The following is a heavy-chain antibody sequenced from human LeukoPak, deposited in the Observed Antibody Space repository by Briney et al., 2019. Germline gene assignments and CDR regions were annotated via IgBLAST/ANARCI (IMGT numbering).Heavy chain of an antibody. D-gene: IGHD2-21*01. J-gene: IGHJ4*02. CDR1: GDSITSGGYS. Sequence: PSETLSLTCAVSGDSITSGGYSWSWIRQTPGKGLEWIAYIHDSGSTYNNPSLKSRLSISIDTSKNQFSLKLNSVTAADTAVYYCARDIPNYYFDYWGQGTLVTVSS. V-gene: IGHV4-30-4*07. CDR2: IHDSGST. CDR3: ARDIPNYYFDY.